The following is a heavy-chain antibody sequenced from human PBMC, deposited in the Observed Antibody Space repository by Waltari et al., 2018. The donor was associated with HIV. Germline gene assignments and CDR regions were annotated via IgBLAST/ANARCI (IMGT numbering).Heavy chain of an antibody. CDR3: ARAHSSGFYFDY. J-gene: IGHJ4*02. Sequence: QVQLQESGPGLVKPSETLSLTCTVSGYSISSGYYWGWIRQPPGKGLEWIGSIYHSGSTYYNPSLKSRVTISVDTSKNQFSLKLSSVTAADTAVYYCARAHSSGFYFDYWGQGTLVTVSS. CDR1: GYSISSGYY. D-gene: IGHD3-22*01. CDR2: IYHSGST. V-gene: IGHV4-38-2*02.